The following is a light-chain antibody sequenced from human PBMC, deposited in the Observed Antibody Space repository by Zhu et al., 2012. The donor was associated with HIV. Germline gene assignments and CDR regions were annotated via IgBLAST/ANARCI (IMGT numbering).Light chain of an antibody. Sequence: EIVMTQSPATLSVSPGERATLSCRASQSIKNNLAWYQQKPGQAPRLLIYDASNRATGIPARFSGSGSGTDFTLTISSLEPEDFAVYYCQQRSNWPLYTFGQGTKLEIK. CDR3: QQRSNWPLYT. V-gene: IGKV3-11*01. CDR2: DAS. CDR1: QSIKNN. J-gene: IGKJ2*01.